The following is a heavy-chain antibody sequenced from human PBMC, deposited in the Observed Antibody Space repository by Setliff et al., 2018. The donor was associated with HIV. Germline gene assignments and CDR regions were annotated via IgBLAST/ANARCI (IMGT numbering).Heavy chain of an antibody. V-gene: IGHV4-59*01. CDR1: GGSISSYY. Sequence: SETLSLTCTVSGGSISSYYWTWIRQLPGKGLEWIGYLHYNGKTNSNSSLKSRLTMSEDTSRNHFSLKLNSVTTADTAMYYCAGYCGGGSCASIWGQGTMVTVSS. D-gene: IGHD2-15*01. CDR2: LHYNGKT. J-gene: IGHJ3*02. CDR3: AGYCGGGSCASI.